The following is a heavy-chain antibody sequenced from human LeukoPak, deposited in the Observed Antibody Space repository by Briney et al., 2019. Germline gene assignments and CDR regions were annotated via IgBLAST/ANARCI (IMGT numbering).Heavy chain of an antibody. Sequence: SETLSLTCSVSGGSISSYYWSWIRQPPGKGPEWVAYLSYSGSTNYNPSLKSRLTISVDTSKNQFSLKLTSVTAADTAVYYCARLYYYDSSDSLNFDYWGQGTLVTVSS. CDR3: ARLYYYDSSDSLNFDY. CDR1: GGSISSYY. D-gene: IGHD3-22*01. J-gene: IGHJ4*02. CDR2: LSYSGST. V-gene: IGHV4-59*01.